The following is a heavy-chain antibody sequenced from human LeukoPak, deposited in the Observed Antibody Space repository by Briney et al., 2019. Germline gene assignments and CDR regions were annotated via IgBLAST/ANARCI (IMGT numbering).Heavy chain of an antibody. CDR3: ATDLSQNYFGS. Sequence: PGGSLRLSCAASGFTFTYVWMSWVRQAPGKGLEWVGRIKSKDVGATTDYAAPEQVRFTISRDDSKKSLYLQMDTLKTEDTAVYYCATDLSQNYFGSWGQRTLVTVSS. J-gene: IGHJ4*02. V-gene: IGHV3-15*01. CDR2: IKSKDVGATT. D-gene: IGHD3-10*01. CDR1: GFTFTYVW.